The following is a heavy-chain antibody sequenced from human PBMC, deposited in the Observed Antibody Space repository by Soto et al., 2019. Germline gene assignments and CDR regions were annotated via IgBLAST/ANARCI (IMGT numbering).Heavy chain of an antibody. CDR2: IIPLFGTA. Sequence: QVQLVQSGAEVKKPGSSVEVSCKASGVTFSSETISWVRQAPGEGLEWVGGIIPLFGTANYAQKFPGRFTRTADKATTPIDTERRSLRSDVTAVYNSATELGDNPASLVDSWGKGALVTVSS. J-gene: IGHJ4*02. CDR3: ATELGDNPASLVDS. V-gene: IGHV1-69*06. CDR1: GVTFSSET. D-gene: IGHD2-21*01.